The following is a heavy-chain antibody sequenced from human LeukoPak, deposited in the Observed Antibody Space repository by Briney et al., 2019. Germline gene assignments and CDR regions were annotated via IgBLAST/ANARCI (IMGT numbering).Heavy chain of an antibody. CDR1: GFTFSSYD. Sequence: GGSLRLSCAASGFTFSSYDMHWVRQATGKGLEWVSAIGTAGDTYYPGSVKGRFTISRENAKNSLYLQMNGLRAGDTAVYYCARAHRYSYGLDAFDIWGQGTMVTVSS. CDR3: ARAHRYSYGLDAFDI. V-gene: IGHV3-13*01. CDR2: IGTAGDT. D-gene: IGHD5-18*01. J-gene: IGHJ3*02.